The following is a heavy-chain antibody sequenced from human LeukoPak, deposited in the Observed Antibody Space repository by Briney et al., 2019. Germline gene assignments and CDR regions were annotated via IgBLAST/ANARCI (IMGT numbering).Heavy chain of an antibody. D-gene: IGHD6-13*01. V-gene: IGHV3-30-3*01. J-gene: IGHJ4*02. CDR2: VSLDGNNK. Sequence: PWGSLRLSCAASGFTFSTYAMYWVRQAPGKGLEWVAVVSLDGNNKYYADSVKGRFTGSRDNSKNTLYLEMNSLRPEDTAVYYCARGPTDRYSSSWSLTRPDDYFDYWGQGTLVTVSS. CDR1: GFTFSTYA. CDR3: ARGPTDRYSSSWSLTRPDDYFDY.